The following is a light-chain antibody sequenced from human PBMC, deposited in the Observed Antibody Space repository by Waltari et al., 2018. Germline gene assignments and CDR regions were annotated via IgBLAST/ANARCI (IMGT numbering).Light chain of an antibody. V-gene: IGKV1-5*03. J-gene: IGKJ2*01. CDR1: QDIGPY. CDR3: QQYATYHT. Sequence: DIQMTQSPPTLTASVRAKVSITCRASQDIGPYLAWYQQKPGKAPNLLIYKSSILESGVPSRFSGSGSGTEFTLTITSLQPDDFATYYCQQYATYHTFGQGTKLEI. CDR2: KSS.